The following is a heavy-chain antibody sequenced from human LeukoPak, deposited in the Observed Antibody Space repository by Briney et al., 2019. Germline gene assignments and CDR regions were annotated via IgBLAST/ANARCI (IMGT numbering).Heavy chain of an antibody. J-gene: IGHJ6*02. Sequence: PGGSLRLSCAASGSTFDDYAMYWVRQAPGKGLEWVSLISGDGGGTYYADSVKGRFTISRDNSKNSLYLQMNSLRTEDTALYYCAKAGMGATLYSVMDVWGQGTTVTVSS. CDR1: GSTFDDYA. V-gene: IGHV3-43*02. CDR2: ISGDGGGT. D-gene: IGHD1-26*01. CDR3: AKAGMGATLYSVMDV.